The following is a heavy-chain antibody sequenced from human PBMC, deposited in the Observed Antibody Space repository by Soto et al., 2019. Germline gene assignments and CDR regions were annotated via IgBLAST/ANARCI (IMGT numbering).Heavy chain of an antibody. D-gene: IGHD3-16*01. CDR1: GYIFVNYG. CDR2: ISPYTGNT. J-gene: IGHJ6*02. Sequence: QVQLVQSGDEVKKPGASVKVSCKASGYIFVNYGIAWVRQAPGQGLEWMGWISPYTGNTHSATKVQGRLTMTTDTSTSTAYMDVGSLTSDDTAVYYCVMVDNYVTPTPQDAWGQGTTVTVSS. V-gene: IGHV1-18*01. CDR3: VMVDNYVTPTPQDA.